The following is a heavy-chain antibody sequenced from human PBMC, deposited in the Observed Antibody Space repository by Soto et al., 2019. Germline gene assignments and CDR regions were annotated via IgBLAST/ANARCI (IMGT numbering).Heavy chain of an antibody. V-gene: IGHV4-39*02. J-gene: IGHJ5*02. CDR3: ARLGSGGAVAARAFDP. Sequence: QLHLQESGPGLVKPSETLSLTCTVSGGSISSSSYYWGWIRQPPGRGLEWIGSIYYSGTTYYNPSLKSRVTISVDTSKNHFSLNLSSVTAADTAVYYCARLGSGGAVAARAFDPWGQGTLVTVSS. CDR1: GGSISSSSYY. CDR2: IYYSGTT. D-gene: IGHD6-19*01.